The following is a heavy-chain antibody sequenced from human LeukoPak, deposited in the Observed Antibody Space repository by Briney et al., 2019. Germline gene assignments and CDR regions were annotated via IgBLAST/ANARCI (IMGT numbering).Heavy chain of an antibody. Sequence: GGSLRLSCAASGFTLSYYWMHWVRQGPGKGLVWVSTINGDGSSTNYADSVKGRFTISRDNAKNTLYLEMNNLRVEDTAVYYCARDPRNKGFDPWGQGTLVTVSS. J-gene: IGHJ5*02. V-gene: IGHV3-74*01. CDR3: ARDPRNKGFDP. CDR1: GFTLSYYW. CDR2: INGDGSST. D-gene: IGHD1/OR15-1a*01.